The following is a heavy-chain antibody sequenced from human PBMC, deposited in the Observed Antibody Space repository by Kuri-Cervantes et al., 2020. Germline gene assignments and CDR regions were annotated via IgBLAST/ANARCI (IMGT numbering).Heavy chain of an antibody. J-gene: IGHJ3*02. V-gene: IGHV4-61*01. D-gene: IGHD4-17*01. Sequence: SETLSLTCTVSGGSVSSGSYYWSWIRQPPGKGLEWIGYIYYSGSTNYNPSLKSRVTISVDTSKNQVSLKLSSVTAADTAVYYCARDGSGDYVNAFDIWGQGTMVTVSS. CDR1: GGSVSSGSYY. CDR2: IYYSGST. CDR3: ARDGSGDYVNAFDI.